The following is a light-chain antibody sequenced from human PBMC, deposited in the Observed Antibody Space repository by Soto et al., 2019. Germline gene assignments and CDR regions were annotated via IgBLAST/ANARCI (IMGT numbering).Light chain of an antibody. Sequence: DIQMTQSPSSLSASVGDRVTITCRASQSISSYLNWYQQKPGKAPKLLIYSASSLQSGVPSRFSGNRFGTDFTLTISSLQPEDFATYYCQQSYSTPPAFGQGTKLEIK. J-gene: IGKJ2*01. V-gene: IGKV1-39*01. CDR3: QQSYSTPPA. CDR1: QSISSY. CDR2: SAS.